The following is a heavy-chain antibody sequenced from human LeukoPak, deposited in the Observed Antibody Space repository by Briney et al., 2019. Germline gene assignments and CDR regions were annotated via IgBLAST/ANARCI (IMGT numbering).Heavy chain of an antibody. Sequence: SETLSLTCTVSGDSIRSYYWNWIRRPPGKGLEWIGYIYYTRSTRYNPSLQSRVTISLDTSKSQFSLRLTSVTAADTAVYYCASHGSSGHDPLTWGQGTLVTVSS. D-gene: IGHD5-12*01. CDR3: ASHGSSGHDPLT. J-gene: IGHJ4*01. V-gene: IGHV4-59*08. CDR1: GDSIRSYY. CDR2: IYYTRST.